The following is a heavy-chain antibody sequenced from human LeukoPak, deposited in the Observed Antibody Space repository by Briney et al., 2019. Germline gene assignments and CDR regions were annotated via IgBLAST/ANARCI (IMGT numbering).Heavy chain of an antibody. J-gene: IGHJ4*02. Sequence: ASVKVSCKASGYTFTSYYMHWVRQAPGQGLEWMGIINPSGGSTSYAQKFQGRVTMTRDTSTNTVYMELSSLRSEDTAVYFCARATLSDYYFNYWGQGTLVTVSS. CDR2: INPSGGST. CDR1: GYTFTSYY. V-gene: IGHV1-46*01. CDR3: ARATLSDYYFNY.